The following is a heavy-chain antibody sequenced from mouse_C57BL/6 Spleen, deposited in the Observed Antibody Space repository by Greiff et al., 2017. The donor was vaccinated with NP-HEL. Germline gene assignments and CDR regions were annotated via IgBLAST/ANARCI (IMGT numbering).Heavy chain of an antibody. CDR2: IYPGSGST. CDR1: GYTFTSYW. J-gene: IGHJ3*01. V-gene: IGHV1-55*01. Sequence: QVQLQQPGAELVKPGASVKMSCKASGYTFTSYWITWVKQRPGQGLEWIGDIYPGSGSTNYNEKFKSKATLTVDTSSSTAYMQLSSLTSEDSAVYYCARRGYYYGSSYALWFAYWGQGTLVTVSA. D-gene: IGHD1-1*01. CDR3: ARRGYYYGSSYALWFAY.